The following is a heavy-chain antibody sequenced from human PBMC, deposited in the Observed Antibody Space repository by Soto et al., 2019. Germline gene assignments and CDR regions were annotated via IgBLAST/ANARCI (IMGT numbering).Heavy chain of an antibody. CDR1: GGTFSSYT. CDR3: ARPRYCSGGSCQLGYYGMDV. V-gene: IGHV1-69*02. CDR2: IIPILGIA. J-gene: IGHJ6*02. Sequence: GASVKVSCKASGGTFSSYTISWVRQAPGQGLEWMGRIIPILGIANYAQKFQGRVTITADKSTSTAYMELSSLRSEDTAVYYCARPRYCSGGSCQLGYYGMDVWGQGTTVTVSS. D-gene: IGHD2-15*01.